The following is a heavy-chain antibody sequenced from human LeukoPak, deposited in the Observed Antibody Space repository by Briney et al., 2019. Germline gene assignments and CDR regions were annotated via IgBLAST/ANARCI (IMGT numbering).Heavy chain of an antibody. D-gene: IGHD2-2*01. V-gene: IGHV3-21*04. CDR2: ISSSSNYI. CDR1: GFIFSTYR. J-gene: IGHJ6*02. CDR3: ARVPRYCSSTSCYFHGMDV. Sequence: PGGSLGLSCAASGFIFSTYRMNWVRQAPGKGLEWVSSISSSSNYIYYADSLEGRFTISRDDAKNSLYLQMNSLRAEDTAVYYCARVPRYCSSTSCYFHGMDVWGQGTTVTVSS.